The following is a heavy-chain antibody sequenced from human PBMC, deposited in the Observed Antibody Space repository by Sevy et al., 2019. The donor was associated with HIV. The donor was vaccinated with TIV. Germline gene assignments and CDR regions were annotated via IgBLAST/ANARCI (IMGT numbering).Heavy chain of an antibody. Sequence: GESLKISCAASGFSFSSYAMSWVRQAPVKGLEWVSGISGSGGSTYYADSVKGRFTISRDNSKNTLYLQMNSLRAEDTALYYCAKDIDSSGYYYFDYWGQGTLVTVSS. V-gene: IGHV3-23*01. CDR1: GFSFSSYA. J-gene: IGHJ4*02. CDR3: AKDIDSSGYYYFDY. CDR2: ISGSGGST. D-gene: IGHD6-19*01.